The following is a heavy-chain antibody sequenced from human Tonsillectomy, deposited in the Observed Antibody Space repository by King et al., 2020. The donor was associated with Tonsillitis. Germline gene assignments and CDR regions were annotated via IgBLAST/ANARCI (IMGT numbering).Heavy chain of an antibody. CDR3: AKDWPAYCGGDCYSHGFDY. J-gene: IGHJ4*02. CDR2: IYSGGSST. CDR1: GFTFSSYA. Sequence: EVQLVESGGGLVQPGGSLRLSCAASGFTFSSYAMSWVRQAPGKGLEWVSVIYSGGSSTYYADSVKGRFTISRDNSKNTLYLQMNSLRAEDTGVYYCAKDWPAYCGGDCYSHGFDYWGQGTLVTVSS. D-gene: IGHD2-21*02. V-gene: IGHV3-23*03.